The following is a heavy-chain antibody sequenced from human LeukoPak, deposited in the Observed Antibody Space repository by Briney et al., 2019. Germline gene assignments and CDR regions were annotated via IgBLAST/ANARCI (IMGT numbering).Heavy chain of an antibody. CDR2: IIPIFGTA. J-gene: IGHJ3*02. CDR3: ARDRSGGSSDVVDAFDI. Sequence: ASVKVSCKASGGTFSSYAISWVRQAPGQGLEWMGGIIPIFGTANYAQKFQGRVTITADESTSTAYMELSSLRSEDTAVYYCARDRSGGSSDVVDAFDIWGQGTMVTVPS. CDR1: GGTFSSYA. V-gene: IGHV1-69*13. D-gene: IGHD6-13*01.